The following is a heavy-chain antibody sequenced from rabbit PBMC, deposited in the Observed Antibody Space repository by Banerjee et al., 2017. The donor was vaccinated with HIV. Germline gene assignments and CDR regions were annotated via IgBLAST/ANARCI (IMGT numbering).Heavy chain of an antibody. V-gene: IGHV1S45*01. CDR3: ARSYAGVIGWNFDL. J-gene: IGHJ4*01. D-gene: IGHD4-2*01. Sequence: QQQLEESGGGLVKPEGSLTLSCTASGFSFSNKYVMCCVRQAPGKGLEWIACINTSSGNTVYASGAKGRFTISRTSSTTVTLQMTSLTAADTASYFCARSYAGVIGWNFDLWGPGTLVTV. CDR1: GFSFSNKYV. CDR2: INTSSGNT.